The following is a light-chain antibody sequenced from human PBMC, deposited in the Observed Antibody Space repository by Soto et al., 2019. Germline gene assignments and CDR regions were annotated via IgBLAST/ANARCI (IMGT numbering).Light chain of an antibody. CDR2: GDT. CDR1: SSNIGADYD. J-gene: IGLJ1*01. CDR3: SSYTSSSTLV. V-gene: IGLV1-40*01. Sequence: QSVLTQPPSVSGAPGQTVTISCTGSSSNIGADYDVHWYQQLPGTAPKLLIFGDTNRPSGVPDRFSGSKSGNTASLSISGLQAEDEADYYCSSYTSSSTLVFGTGTKLTVL.